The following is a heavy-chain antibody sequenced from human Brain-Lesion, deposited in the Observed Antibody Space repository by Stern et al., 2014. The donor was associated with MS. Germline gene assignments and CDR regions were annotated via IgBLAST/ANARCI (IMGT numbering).Heavy chain of an antibody. CDR2: IFNSGST. CDR3: ARGRVVPGFQYYATDV. V-gene: IGHV4-61*02. Sequence: VQLVESGPGLVKPSQTLSLSCTVSGGSISSGGYYWSWIRQPAGKGLEWIGRIFNSGSTSYNPSLKSRVTLLIDTSKNQFSLRLNSRTAADTAVYYCARGRVVPGFQYYATDVWGQGTTVIVSS. J-gene: IGHJ6*02. D-gene: IGHD2-2*01. CDR1: GGSISSGGYY.